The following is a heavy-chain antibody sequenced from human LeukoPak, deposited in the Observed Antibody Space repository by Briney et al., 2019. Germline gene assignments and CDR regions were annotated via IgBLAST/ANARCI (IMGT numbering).Heavy chain of an antibody. J-gene: IGHJ5*02. CDR1: GDSINSTNW. Sequence: SETLSLTCAVSGDSINSTNWWSWVRQPPGKGLEWIGEIYHSGSTNYNPSLKSRVTISVDKSKNQFSLRLTSVTAADTAVYYCARYQGWFDPWGQGALVTVSS. CDR2: IYHSGST. CDR3: ARYQGWFDP. V-gene: IGHV4-4*02.